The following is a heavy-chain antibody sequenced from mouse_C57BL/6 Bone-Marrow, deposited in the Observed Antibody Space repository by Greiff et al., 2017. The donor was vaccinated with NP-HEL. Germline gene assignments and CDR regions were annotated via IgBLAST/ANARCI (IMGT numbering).Heavy chain of an antibody. CDR1: GYTFTSYW. J-gene: IGHJ2*01. CDR2: IDPSDSYP. CDR3: AREGGLYDGYSFDY. D-gene: IGHD2-3*01. Sequence: QVQLQQPGAELVMPGASVKLSCKASGYTFTSYWMHWVKQRPGQGLEWIGEIDPSDSYPNYNQKFKGKSTLTVDQSSSTAYMQLSSLTSEDSAVYYCAREGGLYDGYSFDYWGQGTTLTVSS. V-gene: IGHV1-69*01.